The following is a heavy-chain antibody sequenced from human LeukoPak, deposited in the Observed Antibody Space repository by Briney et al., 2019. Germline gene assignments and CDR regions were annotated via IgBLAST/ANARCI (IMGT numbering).Heavy chain of an antibody. CDR1: GGFISSYY. CDR3: ARETRIAVAGTGAFDI. V-gene: IGHV4-59*01. J-gene: IGHJ3*02. D-gene: IGHD6-19*01. CDR2: VYYSGST. Sequence: PSETLSLTCTVSGGFISSYYWSWIRQPPGKGLEWIGYVYYSGSTNYNPSLKSRVTISVDTSKNQFSLKLSSVTAADTAVYYCARETRIAVAGTGAFDIWGQGTMVTVSS.